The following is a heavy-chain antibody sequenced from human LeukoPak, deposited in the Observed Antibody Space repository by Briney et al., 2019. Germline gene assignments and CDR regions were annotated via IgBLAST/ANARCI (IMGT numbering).Heavy chain of an antibody. J-gene: IGHJ4*02. CDR3: ASQSSGRSTRAPDF. CDR1: GVTFSSFS. Sequence: PGGSLRLSCETSGVTFSSFSLNWVRQAPGKGLEWLSYISSSSRSKYYADSVKGRFIVSRDNAKNSLYLQMDSLRAEDTALYYCASQSSGRSTRAPDFWGQGTLVTVSS. CDR2: ISSSSRSK. V-gene: IGHV3-48*04. D-gene: IGHD1-26*01.